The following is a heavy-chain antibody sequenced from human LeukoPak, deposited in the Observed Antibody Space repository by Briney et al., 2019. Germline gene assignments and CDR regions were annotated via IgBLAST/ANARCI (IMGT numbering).Heavy chain of an antibody. J-gene: IGHJ4*02. D-gene: IGHD3/OR15-3a*01. CDR1: GVSISRRNSY. CDR2: IYYSGNT. V-gene: IGHV4-39*01. Sequence: SETLSVTCTVTGVSISRRNSYWGWIRQPPGKGLEWIGSIYYSGNTYYNASLKSQVSISIDTSKNQFSLRLTSVTAADTAVYYCARQTGSGLFILPGGQGTLVTVSS. CDR3: ARQTGSGLFILP.